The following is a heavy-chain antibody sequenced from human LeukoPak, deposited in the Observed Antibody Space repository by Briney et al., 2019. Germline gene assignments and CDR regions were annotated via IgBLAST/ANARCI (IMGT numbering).Heavy chain of an antibody. D-gene: IGHD1-26*01. Sequence: ASVKVSCKTSGFTFSDSAIQWVRQARGQRLEWVGWIVVGTGNTNSAQKFQDRVTITRDMTTTTDYMELSSLTSEDTAVYYCAASLSGFDNWGQGTLVTVSS. J-gene: IGHJ4*02. CDR1: GFTFSDSA. CDR3: AASLSGFDN. CDR2: IVVGTGNT. V-gene: IGHV1-58*02.